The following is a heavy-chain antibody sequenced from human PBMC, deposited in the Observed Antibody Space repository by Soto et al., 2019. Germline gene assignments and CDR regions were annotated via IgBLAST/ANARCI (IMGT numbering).Heavy chain of an antibody. V-gene: IGHV3-43*01. Sequence: SCAASGFTFDDYTMHWVRQAPGKGLEWVSLISWDGTNTYYADSVKGRFTISRDNSKNSLYLQMNSLRTEDTALYYCAKDPVRRYYYYAMDVWGQGTTVTVSS. CDR2: ISWDGTNT. CDR3: AKDPVRRYYYYAMDV. J-gene: IGHJ6*02. D-gene: IGHD1-1*01. CDR1: GFTFDDYT.